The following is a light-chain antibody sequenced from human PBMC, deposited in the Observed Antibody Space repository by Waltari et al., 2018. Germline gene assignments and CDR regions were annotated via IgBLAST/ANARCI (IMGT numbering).Light chain of an antibody. J-gene: IGKJ2*01. CDR1: QSVLYSSNNKNY. Sequence: DIVMTQSPDSLAVSLGERATINCKSSQSVLYSSNNKNYLALYQQKPGQPPKLLIYWASTRESGVPDRFSGSGSGTDFTLTISSLQAEDVAVYYCQQYYSALRGTFGPGTKLEIK. CDR3: QQYYSALRGT. CDR2: WAS. V-gene: IGKV4-1*01.